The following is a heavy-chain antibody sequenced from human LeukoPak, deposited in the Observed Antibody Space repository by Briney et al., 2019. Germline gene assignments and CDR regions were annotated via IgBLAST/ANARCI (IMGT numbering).Heavy chain of an antibody. V-gene: IGHV3-30*18. Sequence: GGSLRLSCAASGFTFSSYGMHWVCQAPGKGLEWVAVISYDGSNKYYADSVKGRFTISRDNSKNTLYLQMNSLGAEDTAVYYCAKDFTDDAFDIWGQGTMVTVSS. CDR1: GFTFSSYG. J-gene: IGHJ3*02. CDR2: ISYDGSNK. CDR3: AKDFTDDAFDI.